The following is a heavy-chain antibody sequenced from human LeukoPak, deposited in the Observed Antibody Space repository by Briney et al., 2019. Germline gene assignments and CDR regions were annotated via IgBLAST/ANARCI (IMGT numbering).Heavy chain of an antibody. V-gene: IGHV4-30-2*01. CDR1: GGSISSGGYS. J-gene: IGHJ4*02. D-gene: IGHD1-26*01. CDR2: IYHSGST. CDR3: AIEGPTTGAFDY. Sequence: IPSETLSLTCAVSGGSISSGGYSWSWIRQPPGKGLEWIGYIYHSGSTYYNPSLKSRVTISVDRSKNQFSLKLSSVTAADTAVYYCAIEGPTTGAFDYWGQGTLVTASS.